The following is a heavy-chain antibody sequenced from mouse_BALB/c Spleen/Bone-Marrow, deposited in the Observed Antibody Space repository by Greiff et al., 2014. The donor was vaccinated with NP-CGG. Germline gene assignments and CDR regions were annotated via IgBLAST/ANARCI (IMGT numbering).Heavy chain of an antibody. J-gene: IGHJ3*01. D-gene: IGHD3-3*01. Sequence: VQLQQSGTELVKPGASVKLSCKASGYTFTSYYMFWVKQRPGQGLEWIGEINPSNGGTVFNEKCKSKVTLTVDKSSSTAYIQLSGLTSGDSAVYYCIRSAGTGFAYWGQGTLVTVS. CDR2: INPSNGGT. CDR3: IRSAGTGFAY. V-gene: IGHV1-53*01. CDR1: GYTFTSYY.